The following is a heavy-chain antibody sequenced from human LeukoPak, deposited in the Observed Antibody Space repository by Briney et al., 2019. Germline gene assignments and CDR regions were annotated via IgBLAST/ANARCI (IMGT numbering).Heavy chain of an antibody. J-gene: IGHJ4*02. D-gene: IGHD3-10*01. CDR3: AKPDNLWFGEYGTGDYFDY. Sequence: GRSLRLSCAASGFTFSSYGMHWVRQAPGKGLEWVAFIRYDGSNKYYADSVKGRFTISRDNSKNTLYLQMNSLRAEDTAVYYCAKPDNLWFGEYGTGDYFDYWGQGTLVTVSS. V-gene: IGHV3-30*02. CDR2: IRYDGSNK. CDR1: GFTFSSYG.